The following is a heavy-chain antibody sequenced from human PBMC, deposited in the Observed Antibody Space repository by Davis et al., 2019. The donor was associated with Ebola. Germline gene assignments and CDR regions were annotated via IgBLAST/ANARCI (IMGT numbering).Heavy chain of an antibody. V-gene: IGHV1-2*04. Sequence: AASVKVSCKASGYTFTSYGISWVRQAPGQGLEWMGWINPNSGGTNYAQKFQGWVTMTRDTSISTAYMELSRLRSDDTAVYYCARGSGYCTNGVCPYNWFDPWGQGTLVTVSS. CDR1: GYTFTSYG. CDR2: INPNSGGT. CDR3: ARGSGYCTNGVCPYNWFDP. D-gene: IGHD2-8*01. J-gene: IGHJ5*02.